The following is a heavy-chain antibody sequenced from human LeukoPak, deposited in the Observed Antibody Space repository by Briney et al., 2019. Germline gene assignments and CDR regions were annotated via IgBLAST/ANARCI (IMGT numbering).Heavy chain of an antibody. CDR2: IIHSGGT. D-gene: IGHD3-10*01. J-gene: IGHJ4*02. CDR1: GDSFSDYY. CDR3: ARLLDYYSRLGAPG. V-gene: IGHV4-34*12. Sequence: SETLSLTCAVYGDSFSDYYWSWIRQPPGKGLEWIGEIIHSGGTNYNPSLKSRLTISVDTSKNQFSLKLSSVTAADTAVYYCARLLDYYSRLGAPGWGQGTLVTVSS.